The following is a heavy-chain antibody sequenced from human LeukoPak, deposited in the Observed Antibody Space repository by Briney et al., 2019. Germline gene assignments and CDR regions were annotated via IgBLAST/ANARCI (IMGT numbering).Heavy chain of an antibody. CDR1: GFTFSSYA. Sequence: GESLRLSCAASGFTFSSYAMHWVRQAPGKGLEWVAVISYDGSNKYYADSVKGRFTISRDNSKNTLYLQMNSLRAEDTAVYYCASRDCSGGSCYPYYFDYWGQGTLVTVSS. J-gene: IGHJ4*02. CDR3: ASRDCSGGSCYPYYFDY. V-gene: IGHV3-30-3*01. CDR2: ISYDGSNK. D-gene: IGHD2-15*01.